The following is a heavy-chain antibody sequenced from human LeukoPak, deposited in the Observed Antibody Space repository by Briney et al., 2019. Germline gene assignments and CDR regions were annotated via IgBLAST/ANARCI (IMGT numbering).Heavy chain of an antibody. Sequence: AGGSLRLSCAASGFSVGTKYMNWVRQAPGKGLEWISILYSGGDTYYADSVKGRFTVSRDNSRNTLSLQMSSLRVEDTAVYYCARVGDHYHWNFDLWGRGTLVTVCS. CDR3: ARVGDHYHWNFDL. D-gene: IGHD3-10*01. V-gene: IGHV3-53*01. J-gene: IGHJ2*01. CDR2: LYSGGDT. CDR1: GFSVGTKY.